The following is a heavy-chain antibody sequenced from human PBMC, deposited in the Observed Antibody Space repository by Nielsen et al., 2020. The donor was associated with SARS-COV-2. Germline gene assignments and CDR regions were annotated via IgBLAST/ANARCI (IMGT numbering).Heavy chain of an antibody. Sequence: GESLKISCKGSGYTFKNYWIVWVRQMSGKGLEWMGIIDSSDSDARYSPSFQGQVTISADKSINTAYLQRSSLKASDIAVYYCARLHRPYAFDIWGQGTMVTVSS. CDR3: ARLHRPYAFDI. CDR2: IDSSDSDA. CDR1: GYTFKNYW. J-gene: IGHJ3*02. V-gene: IGHV5-51*01.